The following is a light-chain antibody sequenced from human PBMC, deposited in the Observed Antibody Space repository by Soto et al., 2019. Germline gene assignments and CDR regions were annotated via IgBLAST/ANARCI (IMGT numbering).Light chain of an antibody. CDR3: QQGHNWPLT. CDR1: QSINSE. J-gene: IGKJ2*01. V-gene: IGKV3-15*01. Sequence: EIVMTQSPATLSLSPGERAALSCRASQSINSELAWYQQKPGQPPRLLIYGASTMATGVQARFTGSESGSEFTLTISGLQSEDFAVYYCQQGHNWPLTFGQGTRLEI. CDR2: GAS.